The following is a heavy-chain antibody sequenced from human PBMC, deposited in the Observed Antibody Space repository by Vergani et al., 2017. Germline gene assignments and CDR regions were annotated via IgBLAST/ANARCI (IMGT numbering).Heavy chain of an antibody. V-gene: IGHV3-15*01. CDR2: IKSKTDGGTT. CDR1: GFTVSSNY. D-gene: IGHD4-23*01. Sequence: EVQLVESGGGLIQPGGSLRLSCAASGFTVSSNYMSWVRQAPGKGLEWVGRIKSKTDGGTTDYAAPVKGRFTISRDNSKNTVFLQMNSLRAEDTAVYYCAREVYDREATVVNAYWYFDLWGRGTLVTVSS. J-gene: IGHJ2*01. CDR3: AREVYDREATVVNAYWYFDL.